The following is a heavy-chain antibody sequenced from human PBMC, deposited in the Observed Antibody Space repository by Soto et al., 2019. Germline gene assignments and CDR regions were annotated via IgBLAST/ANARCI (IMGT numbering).Heavy chain of an antibody. CDR1: GFTFSSYG. Sequence: GGSLRLSCAASGFTFSSYGMHWVRQAPGKGLEWVAVIWYDGSNKYYADSVKGRFTISRDNSKNTLYLQMNSLRAEDTAVYYCARDQVSSGWSFDYWGQGTLVTVS. D-gene: IGHD6-19*01. V-gene: IGHV3-33*01. CDR2: IWYDGSNK. CDR3: ARDQVSSGWSFDY. J-gene: IGHJ4*02.